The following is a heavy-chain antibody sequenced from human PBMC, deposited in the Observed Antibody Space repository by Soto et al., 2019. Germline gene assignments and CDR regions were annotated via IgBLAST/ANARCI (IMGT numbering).Heavy chain of an antibody. V-gene: IGHV1-46*03. D-gene: IGHD3-10*01. J-gene: IGHJ4*02. CDR2: INPSGGST. CDR1: GYTFTSYY. CDR3: ARGGIYYGSGSYYYYFDY. Sequence: QVQLVQSGAEVKKPGASVKVSCKASGYTFTSYYMHWVRQDPGQGLEWMGIINPSGGSTSYAQKFQGRVTMTRDTSTSTVYMELSSLRSEDTAVYYCARGGIYYGSGSYYYYFDYWGQGTLVTVSS.